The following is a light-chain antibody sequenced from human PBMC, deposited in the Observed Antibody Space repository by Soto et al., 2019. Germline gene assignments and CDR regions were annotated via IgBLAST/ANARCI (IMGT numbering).Light chain of an antibody. V-gene: IGKV1-39*01. CDR3: QQYYNWWT. CDR2: STS. Sequence: DIQMTQSPSSLSSSVGDRVTITCRASQSVSNYLNWYRQLPGKAPTLLIYSTSTLQSGVPARFSGSGSGTEFTLTISSLQSEDFAVYHCQQYYNWWTFGQGTKVDIK. J-gene: IGKJ1*01. CDR1: QSVSNY.